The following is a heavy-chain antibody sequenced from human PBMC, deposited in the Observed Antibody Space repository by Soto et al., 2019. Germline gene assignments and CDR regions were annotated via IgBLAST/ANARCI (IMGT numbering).Heavy chain of an antibody. Sequence: TGGSLRLSCAASGFTFSSYAMHWVRQAPGKGLEWVAVISYDGSNKYYADSVKGRFTISRDNSKNTLYLQMNSLRAEDTAVYYCARDQDGSGRAVMDVWGQGTTVTVSS. V-gene: IGHV3-30-3*01. CDR1: GFTFSSYA. J-gene: IGHJ6*02. CDR2: ISYDGSNK. CDR3: ARDQDGSGRAVMDV. D-gene: IGHD3-10*01.